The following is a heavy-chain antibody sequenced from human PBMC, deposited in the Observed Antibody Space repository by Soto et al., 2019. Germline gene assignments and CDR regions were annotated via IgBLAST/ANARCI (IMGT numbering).Heavy chain of an antibody. CDR3: ARRYGTCFDY. CDR1: GYTFTGYY. J-gene: IGHJ4*02. CDR2: ISAYNGNT. D-gene: IGHD5-18*01. Sequence: ASVKVSCKASGYTFTGYYMHWVRQAPGQGLEWMGWISAYNGNTNYAQKLQGRVTMTTDTSTSTAYMELRSLRSDDTAVYYCARRYGTCFDYWGQGTLVTVSS. V-gene: IGHV1-18*04.